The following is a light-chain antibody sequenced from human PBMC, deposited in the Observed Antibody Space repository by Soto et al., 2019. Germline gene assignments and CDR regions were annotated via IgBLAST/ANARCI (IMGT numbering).Light chain of an antibody. CDR1: SSDVGAYNH. Sequence: SVLTQPASVSGSPGQSITISCTGTSSDVGAYNHVSWYQHHPGKAPKLMIYDVSNRPSGVSNRFSGSKSGYTASLTISGLLAEDEADYYCSSYTGGNPSYVFGTGTKSPS. J-gene: IGLJ1*01. V-gene: IGLV2-14*01. CDR2: DVS. CDR3: SSYTGGNPSYV.